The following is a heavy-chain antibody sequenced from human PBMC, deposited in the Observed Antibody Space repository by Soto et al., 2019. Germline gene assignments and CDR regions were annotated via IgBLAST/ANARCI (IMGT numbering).Heavy chain of an antibody. V-gene: IGHV1-2*02. J-gene: IGHJ4*02. CDR3: ARDRVYSSSSGTPGY. D-gene: IGHD6-6*01. CDR2: INPNSGGT. Sequence: HWVRQAPGQGLEWMGWINPNSGGTNYAQKFQGRVTMTRDTSISTAYMELSRLRSDDTAVYYCARDRVYSSSSGTPGYWGQGTLVTVSS.